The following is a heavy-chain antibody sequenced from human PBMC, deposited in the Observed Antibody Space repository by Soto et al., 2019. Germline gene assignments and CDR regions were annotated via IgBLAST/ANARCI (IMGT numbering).Heavy chain of an antibody. Sequence: QLQLQESGPGLVKPSETLSLTCTVSGDSITSSSHYWGWIRQPPGKGLECIANIYYDGNTYYNPSLKTRVAISLXTXKXXFSRRLNSVTAADTAVYYCARSSIEPRVFMYPFDSWGQGTLVTVSS. CDR3: ARSSIEPRVFMYPFDS. CDR2: IYYDGNT. J-gene: IGHJ4*02. V-gene: IGHV4-39*01. D-gene: IGHD6-6*01. CDR1: GDSITSSSHY.